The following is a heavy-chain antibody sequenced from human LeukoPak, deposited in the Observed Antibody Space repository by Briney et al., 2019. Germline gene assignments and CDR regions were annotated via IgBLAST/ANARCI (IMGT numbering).Heavy chain of an antibody. CDR2: ISGSGGSR. V-gene: IGHV3-21*01. D-gene: IGHD3-10*01. CDR1: GFTFSTYG. J-gene: IGHJ6*03. CDR3: ARSELGYNYHYMDV. Sequence: PGGSLRLSCAASGFTFSTYGMSWVRQAPGKGLEWVSGISGSGGSRFYTDSVKGRFTISRDNAKNSLYLQMNSLRAEDTAVYYCARSELGYNYHYMDVWGKGTTVTISS.